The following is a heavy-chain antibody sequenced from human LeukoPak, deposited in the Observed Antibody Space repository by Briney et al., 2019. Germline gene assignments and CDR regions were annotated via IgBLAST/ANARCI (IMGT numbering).Heavy chain of an antibody. CDR1: GGSFSVYY. D-gene: IGHD2-15*01. Sequence: SETLSLTCAVYGGSFSVYYWSWIRQPPGKGLEWIGEINHSGSTNYNPSLKSRVTISVDTSKNQFSLKLSSVTAADTAVYYCARKRKTPLRIAGGAFDIWGQGTMVTVSS. V-gene: IGHV4-34*01. J-gene: IGHJ3*02. CDR2: INHSGST. CDR3: ARKRKTPLRIAGGAFDI.